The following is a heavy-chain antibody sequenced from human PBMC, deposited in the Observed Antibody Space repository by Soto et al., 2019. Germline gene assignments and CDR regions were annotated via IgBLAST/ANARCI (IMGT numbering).Heavy chain of an antibody. CDR3: ARVRPLVCYFYYYMDV. J-gene: IGHJ6*03. CDR2: ISAYNGNT. V-gene: IGHV1-18*01. CDR1: GYTFTNYS. Sequence: ASVKLSSKASGYTFTNYSIAWVRQAPGQGLEWMGWISAYNGNTHYTQRLQGRVTMTTDTSTSTAYMELRGLRSDDTAAYYCARVRPLVCYFYYYMDVCGKGTTVTV. D-gene: IGHD6-6*01.